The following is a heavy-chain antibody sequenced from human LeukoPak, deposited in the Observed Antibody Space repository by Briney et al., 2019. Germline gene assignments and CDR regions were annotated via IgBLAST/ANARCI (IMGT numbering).Heavy chain of an antibody. Sequence: GGSLRLSCAASGFTFSSYAMSWVRQAPGKGPEWVSAISGSGGSTYYADSVKGRFTISRDNSKNTLYLQTNSLRAEDTAVYYCAKDQGRITIFGVVIDFDYWGQGTLVTVSS. J-gene: IGHJ4*02. CDR1: GFTFSSYA. D-gene: IGHD3-3*01. V-gene: IGHV3-23*01. CDR2: ISGSGGST. CDR3: AKDQGRITIFGVVIDFDY.